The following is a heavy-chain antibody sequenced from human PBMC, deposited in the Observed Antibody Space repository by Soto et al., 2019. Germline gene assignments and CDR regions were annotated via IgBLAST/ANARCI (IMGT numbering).Heavy chain of an antibody. D-gene: IGHD6-19*01. CDR1: GYTFTGYA. CDR2: INAGNGNT. Sequence: QVQLVQSGAEEKKPGASVKVSCKASGYTFTGYAMHWVRQAPGQRLEWMGWINAGNGNTKYSQKFPGRVTITRDTSASTAYMERSSLRSEATAVYYCARAVAVPADFDYWGQGTLVTVSS. V-gene: IGHV1-3*05. J-gene: IGHJ4*02. CDR3: ARAVAVPADFDY.